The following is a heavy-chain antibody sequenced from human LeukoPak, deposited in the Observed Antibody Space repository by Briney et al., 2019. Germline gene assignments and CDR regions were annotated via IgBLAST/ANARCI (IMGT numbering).Heavy chain of an antibody. D-gene: IGHD6-6*01. J-gene: IGHJ4*02. CDR2: ISYDGSNK. Sequence: PGGSLRLSCAASGFIVSGDFMSWVRQAPGKGLEWVAVISYDGSNKYYADSVKGRFTISRDNSKNTLYLQMNSLRAEDTAVYYCASHANFEYSSSSGFDYWGQGTLVTVSS. CDR3: ASHANFEYSSSSGFDY. CDR1: GFIVSGDF. V-gene: IGHV3-30*03.